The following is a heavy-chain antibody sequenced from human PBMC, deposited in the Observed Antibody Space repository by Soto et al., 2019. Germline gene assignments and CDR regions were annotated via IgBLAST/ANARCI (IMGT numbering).Heavy chain of an antibody. D-gene: IGHD3-16*02. CDR2: ISSSSSTI. CDR3: ARDLRYVSPLGELSRGY. V-gene: IGHV3-48*02. CDR1: GFTFSSYS. J-gene: IGHJ4*02. Sequence: GGSLRLSCAASGFTFSSYSMNWVRQAPGKGLEWVSYISSSSSTIYYADSVKGRFTISRDNAKNSLYLQMNSLRDEDTAVYYCARDLRYVSPLGELSRGYWGQGTLVTVSS.